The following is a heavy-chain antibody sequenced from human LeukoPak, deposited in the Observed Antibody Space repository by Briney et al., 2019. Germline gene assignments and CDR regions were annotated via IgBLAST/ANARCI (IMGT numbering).Heavy chain of an antibody. J-gene: IGHJ4*02. Sequence: GGSLRLSCAASGFTFSSCAMSWVRQAPGKGLEWVSAISGSGGSTYYADSVKGRFTISRDNSKNTLYLQMNSLKTEDTAVYYCCTHRTSSSCGLWGQGTLVTVSS. CDR3: CTHRTSSSCGL. V-gene: IGHV3-23*01. CDR2: ISGSGGST. D-gene: IGHD2-15*01. CDR1: GFTFSSCA.